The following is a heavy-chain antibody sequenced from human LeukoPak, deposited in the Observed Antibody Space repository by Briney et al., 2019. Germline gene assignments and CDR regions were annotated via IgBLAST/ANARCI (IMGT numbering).Heavy chain of an antibody. V-gene: IGHV3-48*01. J-gene: IGHJ4*02. Sequence: GGSLRLSCAASGFAFSTFVMNWVRQAPGKGLEWISYISGSSSAINYADSVKGRFTISRDNAKNSLYLQMNNLRAEDTAVYYCATYSGYDRIFDYWGQGTLVTVSS. CDR2: ISGSSSAI. D-gene: IGHD5-12*01. CDR3: ATYSGYDRIFDY. CDR1: GFAFSTFV.